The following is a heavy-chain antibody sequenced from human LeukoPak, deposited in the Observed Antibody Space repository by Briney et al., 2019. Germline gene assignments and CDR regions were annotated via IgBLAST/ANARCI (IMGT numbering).Heavy chain of an antibody. CDR3: ARHFSSSWAKVLNWFDP. Sequence: SETLSLTCTVSGGSISSSSYYWGWTRQPPGKGLEWIGSIYYSGSTYYNPSLKSRVTISVDTSKNQFSLKLSSVTAADTAVYYCARHFSSSWAKVLNWFDPWGQGTLVTVSS. CDR1: GGSISSSSYY. CDR2: IYYSGST. J-gene: IGHJ5*02. V-gene: IGHV4-39*01. D-gene: IGHD6-13*01.